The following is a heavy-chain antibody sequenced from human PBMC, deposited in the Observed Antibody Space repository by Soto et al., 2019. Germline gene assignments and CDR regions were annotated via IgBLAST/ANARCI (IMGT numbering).Heavy chain of an antibody. V-gene: IGHV5-51*01. CDR1: GYSFTSYW. D-gene: IGHD3-10*01. J-gene: IGHJ6*04. CDR3: ARLLPLNYLGAEYYYYEMDV. Sequence: GESLKISCKGSGYSFTSYWICWVRQMPGKGLEWMGIIYPGDSDTRYSPSFQGQVTISADKSISTAYLQWSSLKASDTAMSYCARLLPLNYLGAEYYYYEMDVWGKGTTVTVSS. CDR2: IYPGDSDT.